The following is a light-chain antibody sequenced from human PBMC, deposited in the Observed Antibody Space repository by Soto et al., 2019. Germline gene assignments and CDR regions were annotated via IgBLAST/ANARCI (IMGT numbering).Light chain of an antibody. CDR3: AAWDGSLNNVL. CDR1: GSSIGTHT. CDR2: GDN. V-gene: IGLV1-44*01. Sequence: QSVLTQPPSASGTPGQRVTISCSGSGSSIGTHTVNWYRQLPGTPPQLLIYGDNQRPSGVPDRFSGSKSGTSASRAISVLQSEYEAEYYCAAWDGSLNNVLFGGGTKLTVL. J-gene: IGLJ2*01.